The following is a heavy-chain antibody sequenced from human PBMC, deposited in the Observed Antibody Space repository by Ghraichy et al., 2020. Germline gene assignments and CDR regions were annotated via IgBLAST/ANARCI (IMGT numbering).Heavy chain of an antibody. CDR1: GFSVNDNF. Sequence: GGSLRLSCAASGFSVNDNFMSWVRQAPGQGLEWVSVLYSGDTSYYAASVKGRFTLSKDSSKNMGYLQMNSLRVDDTAIYFCARFDYVDAFDVWGLGTMVTVSS. CDR3: ARFDYVDAFDV. V-gene: IGHV3-53*01. J-gene: IGHJ3*01. CDR2: LYSGDTS. D-gene: IGHD4-17*01.